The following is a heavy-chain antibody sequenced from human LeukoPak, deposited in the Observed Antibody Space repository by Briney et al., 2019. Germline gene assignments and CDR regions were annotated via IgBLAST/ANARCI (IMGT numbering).Heavy chain of an antibody. V-gene: IGHV5-51*01. J-gene: IGHJ4*02. CDR3: ARRAPDYYGSGSYDY. CDR1: GYSFTSYW. CDR2: IYPGDSDT. D-gene: IGHD3-10*01. Sequence: GESLKISCKGSGYSFTSYWIGWVRQMPGKGLEWMGIIYPGDSDTRYSPSFQGQVTISADKSISTAYLQWSSLKASDTAMYYCARRAPDYYGSGSYDYWGQGTLVTVSS.